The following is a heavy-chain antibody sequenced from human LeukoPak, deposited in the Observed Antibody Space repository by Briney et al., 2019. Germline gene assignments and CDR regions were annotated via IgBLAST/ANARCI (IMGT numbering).Heavy chain of an antibody. D-gene: IGHD4-11*01. CDR3: ARGSSVWTTYDYWYFDL. J-gene: IGHJ2*01. CDR1: GYTFTTYD. Sequence: ASVRVSCKTYGYTFTTYDINWVRQAPGQGLEWMGWMNPNSGDTGYAQKFQGRVTFTGDPSISTAYMDLSSLGSQDTAVYYCARGSSVWTTYDYWYFDLWGRDTLVTVSS. V-gene: IGHV1-8*03. CDR2: MNPNSGDT.